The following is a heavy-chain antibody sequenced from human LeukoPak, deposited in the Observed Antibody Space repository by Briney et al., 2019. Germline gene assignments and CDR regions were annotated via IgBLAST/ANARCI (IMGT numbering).Heavy chain of an antibody. CDR1: RGSLSSYY. CDR3: ARRRFSYGDNDAFDI. V-gene: IGHV4-59*08. D-gene: IGHD5-18*01. Sequence: SETLSLTCTISRGSLSSYYWSWIRQSPGKGPKWIGYIYYSGGTNYNPSLESRVTISVDRSTNQFSLKVRSVTAADTAVYYCARRRFSYGDNDAFDIWGQGTMVTVSS. CDR2: IYYSGGT. J-gene: IGHJ3*02.